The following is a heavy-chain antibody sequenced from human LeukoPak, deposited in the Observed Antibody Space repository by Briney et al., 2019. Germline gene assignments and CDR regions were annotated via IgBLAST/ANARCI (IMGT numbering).Heavy chain of an antibody. Sequence: ASVKVSCKASGYTFTGYYMHWVRQAPGQGLEWMGWINPNSGGTNYAQKFQGRVTMTRDTSISTAYMELGRLRSDDTAVYYCARDLGGSGSYAYYYYGMDVWGQGTTVTVSS. CDR3: ARDLGGSGSYAYYYYGMDV. D-gene: IGHD3-10*01. J-gene: IGHJ6*02. V-gene: IGHV1-2*02. CDR2: INPNSGGT. CDR1: GYTFTGYY.